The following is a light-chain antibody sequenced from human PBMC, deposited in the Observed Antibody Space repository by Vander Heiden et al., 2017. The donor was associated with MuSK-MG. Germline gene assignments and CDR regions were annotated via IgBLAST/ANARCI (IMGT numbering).Light chain of an antibody. Sequence: QSALTQPASVSGSPGQSITISCTGTSSDVGSYNLVSWYQQHPGKAPKLMIYEVSKRPSGVSNRFSVSKSGNTASLTISGLQAEDEADYYCCSYAGSSTNYVFGTGTKVTVL. CDR3: CSYAGSSTNYV. J-gene: IGLJ1*01. V-gene: IGLV2-23*02. CDR2: EVS. CDR1: SSDVGSYNL.